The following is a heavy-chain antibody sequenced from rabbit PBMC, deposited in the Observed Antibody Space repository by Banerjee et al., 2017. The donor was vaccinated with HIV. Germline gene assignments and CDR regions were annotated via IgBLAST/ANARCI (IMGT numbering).Heavy chain of an antibody. J-gene: IGHJ4*01. CDR3: ARAYDDSWYYFNL. CDR1: GFSFSSNYW. Sequence: QSLEESGGDLVKPGASLTLTCTASGFSFSSNYWICWVRQAPGKGLEWIACIYAGSSGSTYYASWAKGRFTISKTSSTTVTLQMTSLTAADMATYFCARAYDDSWYYFNLWGPGTLVTIS. V-gene: IGHV1S40*01. CDR2: IYAGSSGST. D-gene: IGHD5-1*01.